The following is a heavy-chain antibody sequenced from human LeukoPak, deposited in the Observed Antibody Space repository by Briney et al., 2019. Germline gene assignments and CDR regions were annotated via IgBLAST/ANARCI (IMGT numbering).Heavy chain of an antibody. J-gene: IGHJ4*02. CDR3: AREVVRGNSY. CDR1: GGSFSGYY. D-gene: IGHD3-10*01. Sequence: MTSETLSLTCAVYGGSFSGYYWSWIRQPPGKGLEWIGEINHSGSTNYNPSLKSRVTISIDTSKNQFSLKLTSVTAADTAVYYCAREVVRGNSYWGQGTLATVSS. V-gene: IGHV4-34*01. CDR2: INHSGST.